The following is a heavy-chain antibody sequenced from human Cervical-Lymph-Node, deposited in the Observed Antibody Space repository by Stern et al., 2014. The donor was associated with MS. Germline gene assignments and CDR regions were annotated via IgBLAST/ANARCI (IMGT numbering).Heavy chain of an antibody. Sequence: SGPALVKPTQTLTLTCTFSGFSLVTSGVRVSWIRQPPGKALEWLSRNDLNDQTFSNPSLMTRLTISKDTSKNQVVLTMTNVDPVDTATYYCARMMGSGYRHYFDYWGQGTPVTVS. V-gene: IGHV2-70*04. D-gene: IGHD3-3*01. J-gene: IGHJ4*02. CDR1: GFSLVTSGVR. CDR3: ARMMGSGYRHYFDY. CDR2: NDLNDQT.